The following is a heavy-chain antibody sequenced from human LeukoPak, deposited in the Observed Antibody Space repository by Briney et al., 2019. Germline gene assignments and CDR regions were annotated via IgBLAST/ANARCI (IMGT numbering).Heavy chain of an antibody. CDR2: INNWDDKA. J-gene: IGHJ5*02. D-gene: IGHD6-19*01. CDR3: AKVHSVWPLNWFDP. CDR1: GFTFSNCA. Sequence: GGSLRLSCAASGFTFSNCAISWVRQAPGKGLEWLSAINNWDDKAYYADSVSGRFTVSRDSSKNTVYLQMNSLRAEDTAIYYCAKVHSVWPLNWFDPWGQGTLVTVSS. V-gene: IGHV3-23*01.